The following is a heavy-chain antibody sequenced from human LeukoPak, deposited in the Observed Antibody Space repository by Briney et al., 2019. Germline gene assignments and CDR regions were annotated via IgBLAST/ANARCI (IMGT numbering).Heavy chain of an antibody. CDR3: ARPRYSSSWYFDY. Sequence: GGSLRLSCAASGFTFSSYWMSWVRQAPGKGLEWVSYISSGSSTIYYADSVKGRFTISRDNAKNSLYLQMNSLRAEDTAVYYCARPRYSSSWYFDYWGQGTLVTVSS. CDR1: GFTFSSYW. J-gene: IGHJ4*02. V-gene: IGHV3-48*01. CDR2: ISSGSSTI. D-gene: IGHD6-13*01.